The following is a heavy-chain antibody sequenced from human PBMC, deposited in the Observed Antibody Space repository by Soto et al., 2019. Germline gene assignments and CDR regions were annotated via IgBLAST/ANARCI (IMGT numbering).Heavy chain of an antibody. CDR2: IDPSDSYT. V-gene: IGHV5-10-1*01. CDR3: AREYSSSLDY. Sequence: KSLKISCKGSGYSFTSYWLSWGRQMPGKGLEWMGRIDPSDSYTNYSPSFQGHVTISADKSISTAYLQWSSLKASDTAMYYCAREYSSSLDYWGQGTLVTVSA. J-gene: IGHJ4*02. D-gene: IGHD6-13*01. CDR1: GYSFTSYW.